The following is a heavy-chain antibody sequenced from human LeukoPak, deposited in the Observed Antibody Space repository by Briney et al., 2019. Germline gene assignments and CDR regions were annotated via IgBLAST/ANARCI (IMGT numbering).Heavy chain of an antibody. CDR2: IHYSGST. J-gene: IGHJ4*02. CDR1: GGSISSSSYY. V-gene: IGHV4-39*07. CDR3: AVDILTGYQPSDY. Sequence: SETLSLTCTVSGGSISSSSYYWGWIRQPPGKGLEWIGSIHYSGSTNYNPSLKSRVTISVDTSKNQFSLKLSSVTAADTAVYYCAVDILTGYQPSDYWGQGTLVTVSS. D-gene: IGHD3-9*01.